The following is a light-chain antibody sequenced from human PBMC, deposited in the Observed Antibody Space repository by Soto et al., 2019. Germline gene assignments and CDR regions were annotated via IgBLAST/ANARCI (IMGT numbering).Light chain of an antibody. Sequence: QSVLTQPPSVSAAPGQKVTISCSGSSSNIGNNYVSWYQQLPGTAPEVLIYDNNKRPSGIPDRFSGSKSGTSATLGITGLQTGDEADYYCGTWDLSLSAWVFGGGTKLTVL. J-gene: IGLJ3*02. CDR2: DNN. CDR3: GTWDLSLSAWV. V-gene: IGLV1-51*01. CDR1: SSNIGNNY.